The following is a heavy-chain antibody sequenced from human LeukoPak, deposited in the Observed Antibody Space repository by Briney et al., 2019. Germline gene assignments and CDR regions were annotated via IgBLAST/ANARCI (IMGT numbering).Heavy chain of an antibody. V-gene: IGHV1-24*01. CDR2: FDPEDGET. CDR3: ATEPIRLMDNYYYYIDV. J-gene: IGHJ6*03. Sequence: ASVKVSCKVSGYTLTELSMHWVRQAPGKGLEWMGGFDPEDGETIYAQKFQGRVTMTEDTSTDTAYMELSSLRSEDTAVYYCATEPIRLMDNYYYYIDVWGKGTTVTVSS. D-gene: IGHD2-2*03. CDR1: GYTLTELS.